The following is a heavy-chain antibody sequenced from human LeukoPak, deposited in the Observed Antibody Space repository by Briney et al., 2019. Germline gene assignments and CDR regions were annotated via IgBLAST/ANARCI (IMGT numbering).Heavy chain of an antibody. CDR1: GFTFSSYA. D-gene: IGHD2-2*03. Sequence: GGSLRLSCAASGFTFSSYAMSWVRQAPGKGLEWVSAITGGGNTYYADSVKGRFTISRDNSKNTLYLQMNSLRAEDTGVYYCAKVDGYCSSTSCSVPRYYYGMDVWGQGTTVTVSS. CDR3: AKVDGYCSSTSCSVPRYYYGMDV. J-gene: IGHJ6*02. V-gene: IGHV3-23*01. CDR2: ITGGGNT.